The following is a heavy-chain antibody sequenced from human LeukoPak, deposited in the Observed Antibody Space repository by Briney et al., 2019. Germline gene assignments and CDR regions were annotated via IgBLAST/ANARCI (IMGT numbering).Heavy chain of an antibody. D-gene: IGHD3-10*01. J-gene: IGHJ3*02. CDR2: IASSGSRT. CDR1: AFTFSSYG. Sequence: GGSLRLSCAASAFTFSSYGMSWVRQAPGKGLEWVPAIASSGSRTYYADSVKGRFTISRDNSKNTLYVQMNSLRAEDTAVYYCAKDLQVRGVIGAFDIWGQGTMVTVSS. CDR3: AKDLQVRGVIGAFDI. V-gene: IGHV3-23*01.